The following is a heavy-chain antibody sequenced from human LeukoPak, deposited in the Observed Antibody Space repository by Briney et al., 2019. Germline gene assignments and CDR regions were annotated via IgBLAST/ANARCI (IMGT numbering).Heavy chain of an antibody. J-gene: IGHJ6*03. CDR3: ARVKMGATVSDFYYYYMDL. Sequence: GGSLRLSCTASGFPFSSYTIHWVRQAPGKGLECVAAISHGGRTFYADSVTGRFTVSRDNSKSTLYLQMVSLRLEDTGVYYCARVKMGATVSDFYYYYMDLWGKGTTVTVPS. CDR1: GFPFSSYT. V-gene: IGHV3-64*02. D-gene: IGHD1-26*01. CDR2: ISHGGRT.